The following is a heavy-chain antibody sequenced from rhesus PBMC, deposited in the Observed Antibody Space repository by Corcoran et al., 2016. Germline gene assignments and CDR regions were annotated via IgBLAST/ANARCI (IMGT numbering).Heavy chain of an antibody. V-gene: IGHV4-65*01. D-gene: IGHD6-37*01. CDR1: GGSVSSSNW. J-gene: IGHJ4*01. CDR2: ISGSSGST. CDR3: ARVGRWLALDY. Sequence: QVQLQESGPGLVKPSETLSLTCAVSGGSVSSSNWWSWIRQPPGKGLEWIGYISGSSGSTYYNPSLKSRVTISTDTSKNQFSLKLSSVTAADTAVYYCARVGRWLALDYWGQGVLVTVSS.